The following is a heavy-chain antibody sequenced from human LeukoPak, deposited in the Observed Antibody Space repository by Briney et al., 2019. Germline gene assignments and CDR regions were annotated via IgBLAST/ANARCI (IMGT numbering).Heavy chain of an antibody. CDR2: TDWDNDK. CDR3: ARGYYDTSAYIDY. D-gene: IGHD3-22*01. CDR1: GFSLSTGGMC. Sequence: SGPTLVNPTQTLTLTCTFSGFSLSTGGMCVSWIRQPPGKALEWLARTDWDNDKYYSTSLKTRLTISKDTSKNQVVLTMANMDPVDTATYYCARGYYDTSAYIDYWGQGTLVTVSS. J-gene: IGHJ4*02. V-gene: IGHV2-70*11.